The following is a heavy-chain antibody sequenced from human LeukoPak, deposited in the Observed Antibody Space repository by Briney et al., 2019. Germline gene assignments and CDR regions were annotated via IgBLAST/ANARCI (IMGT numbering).Heavy chain of an antibody. CDR3: AKTHYDLLDV. CDR2: MNNGPGDT. CDR1: GGSFSGYY. J-gene: IGHJ6*02. Sequence: ETLSLTCAVYGGSFSGYYWSWVRQPPGKGLEWVSAMNNGPGDTFYRDSVRGRFTISRDDSKSTLYLQTNSLRAEDTGTYYCAKTHYDLLDVWGQGTTVTVSS. D-gene: IGHD5-12*01. V-gene: IGHV3-23*01.